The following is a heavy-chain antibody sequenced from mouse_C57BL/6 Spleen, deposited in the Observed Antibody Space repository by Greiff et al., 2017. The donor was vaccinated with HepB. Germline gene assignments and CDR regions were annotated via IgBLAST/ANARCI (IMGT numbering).Heavy chain of an antibody. J-gene: IGHJ3*01. CDR2: IHPNSGST. Sequence: QVQLQQPGAELVKPGASVKLSCKASGYTFTSYWMHWVKQRPGQGLEWIGMIHPNSGSTNYNEKFKSKATLTVDKSSSTAYMQLSSLTSEDSAVYYCARRGGSSLYAMDYWGQGTLVTVSA. V-gene: IGHV1-64*01. CDR1: GYTFTSYW. CDR3: ARRGGSSLYAMDY. D-gene: IGHD1-1*01.